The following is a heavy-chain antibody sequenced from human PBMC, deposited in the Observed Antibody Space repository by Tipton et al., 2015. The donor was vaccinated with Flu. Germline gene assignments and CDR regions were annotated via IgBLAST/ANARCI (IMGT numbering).Heavy chain of an antibody. D-gene: IGHD4-17*01. Sequence: TLSLICTVSGGSISSYYWSWIRQPPGKGLEWIGYIYYSGSTNYNPSLKSRVTISVDTSKNQFSLKLSSVTAADTAVYYCARDYGATDYWGQGTLVTVSS. V-gene: IGHV4-59*01. CDR1: GGSISSYY. CDR3: ARDYGATDY. CDR2: IYYSGST. J-gene: IGHJ4*02.